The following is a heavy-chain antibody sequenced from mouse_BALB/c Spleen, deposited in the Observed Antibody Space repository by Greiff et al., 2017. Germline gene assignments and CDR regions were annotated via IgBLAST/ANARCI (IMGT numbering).Heavy chain of an antibody. CDR1: GYTFTSYW. Sequence: QVQLQQSGAELAKPGASVKMSCKASGYTFTSYWMHWVKQRPGQGLEWIGYINPSTGYTEYNQKFKDKATLTADKSSSTAYMQLSSLTSEDSAVHYCARGNWDWYFDVWGAGTTVTVSS. CDR3: ARGNWDWYFDV. D-gene: IGHD4-1*01. J-gene: IGHJ1*01. V-gene: IGHV1-7*01. CDR2: INPSTGYT.